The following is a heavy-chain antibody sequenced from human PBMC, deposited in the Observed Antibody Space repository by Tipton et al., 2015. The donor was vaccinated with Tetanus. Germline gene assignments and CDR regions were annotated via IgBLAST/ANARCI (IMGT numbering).Heavy chain of an antibody. CDR2: ITSTSSTM. CDR1: GFTLSSFH. CDR3: ARTYSSGYGMDV. J-gene: IGHJ6*02. V-gene: IGHV3-48*04. Sequence: SLRLSCAASGFTLSSFHMSWVRQAPGKGLEWVSYITSTSSTMSYADSVKGRFSISRDNAQNTLNLQMNSLRGEDTAVYYCARTYSSGYGMDVWGQGTTVIVS. D-gene: IGHD6-19*01.